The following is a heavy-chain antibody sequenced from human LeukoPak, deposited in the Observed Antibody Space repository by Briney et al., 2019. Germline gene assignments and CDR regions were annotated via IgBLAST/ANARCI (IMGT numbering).Heavy chain of an antibody. CDR2: INHSGST. CDR1: GGSFSGYY. V-gene: IGHV4-34*01. J-gene: IGHJ5*02. Sequence: SETLSLTCAVYGGSFSGYYWSWIRQPPGKGLEWIGEINHSGSTNYNPSLKSRVTISVDRSKNQFSLKLSSVTAADTAVYYCAREVLLWFGEKLGGWFDPWGQGTLVTVSS. D-gene: IGHD3-10*01. CDR3: AREVLLWFGEKLGGWFDP.